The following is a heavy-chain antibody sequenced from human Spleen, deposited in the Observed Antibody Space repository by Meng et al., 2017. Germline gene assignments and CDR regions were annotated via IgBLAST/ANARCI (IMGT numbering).Heavy chain of an antibody. V-gene: IGHV3-53*01. CDR1: GFTVSSNY. Sequence: GESLKISCAASGFTVSSNYMSWVRQAPGKGLEWVSHLYSGGSTYYADSVKGRFTISRDNSKNMLYLQMNSLRAEDTAVYFCARVRIQLWYYNFDYWGQGTLVTVSS. CDR3: ARVRIQLWYYNFDY. D-gene: IGHD5-18*01. J-gene: IGHJ4*02. CDR2: LYSGGST.